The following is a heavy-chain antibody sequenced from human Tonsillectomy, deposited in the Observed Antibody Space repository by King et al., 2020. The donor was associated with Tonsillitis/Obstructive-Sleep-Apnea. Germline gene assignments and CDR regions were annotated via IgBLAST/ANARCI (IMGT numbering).Heavy chain of an antibody. J-gene: IGHJ1*01. V-gene: IGHV3-30*01. CDR2: TSHDGSNK. Sequence: VQLVESGGGVVQPGRSLRLSCAASGFTLSSYAMHWVRQAPGKGLEWGAVTSHDGSNKYYADPVKGRFAISRDNSKNTPSRQMNSLRAEDTAVCYCAGEGGIAVAGTKGRYFQHWGQGTLVTVSS. D-gene: IGHD6-19*01. CDR3: AGEGGIAVAGTKGRYFQH. CDR1: GFTLSSYA.